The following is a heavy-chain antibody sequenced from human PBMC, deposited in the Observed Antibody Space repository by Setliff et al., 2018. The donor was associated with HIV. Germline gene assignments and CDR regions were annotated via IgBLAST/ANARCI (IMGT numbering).Heavy chain of an antibody. CDR3: ARTRGYTYGYIDY. CDR1: GGSITNDDYY. Sequence: PPETLSLTCTVSGGSITNDDYYWGWIRQPPGKGLAWIGNLYYSGSTYYNPSLKSRVTISVDTSKTQFSLKLSSVTAADTPIYYCARTRGYTYGYIDYWGQGTLVTVSS. J-gene: IGHJ4*02. CDR2: LYYSGST. D-gene: IGHD5-18*01. V-gene: IGHV4-39*01.